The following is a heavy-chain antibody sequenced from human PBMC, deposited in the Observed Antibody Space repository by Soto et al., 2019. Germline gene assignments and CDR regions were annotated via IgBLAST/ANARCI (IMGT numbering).Heavy chain of an antibody. J-gene: IGHJ4*02. CDR1: GGSISHVYYY. D-gene: IGHD7-27*01. Sequence: QVQLQESGPGLLKPSQTLSLTCAVSGGSISHVYYYWSWIRQLPDKGLEWIGHIYNGGSTYNNPSLTXPXTXSXXTSRNQFSLQLTSVSAADTAVYYCATGPSGDKVDSWGQGILVTVSS. V-gene: IGHV4-30-4*01. CDR2: IYNGGST. CDR3: ATGPSGDKVDS.